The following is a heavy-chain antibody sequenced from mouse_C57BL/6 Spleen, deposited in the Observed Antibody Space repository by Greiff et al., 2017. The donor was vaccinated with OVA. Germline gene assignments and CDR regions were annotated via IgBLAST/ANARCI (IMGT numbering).Heavy chain of an antibody. D-gene: IGHD1-1*01. J-gene: IGHJ1*03. CDR3: ARDYYGSSYGYFDV. CDR2: ISGGGGNT. CDR1: GFTFSSYT. Sequence: DVKLVESGGGLVKPGGSLKLSCAASGFTFSSYTMSWVRQTPEKRLEWVATISGGGGNTYYPDSVKGRFTISRDNATNTLYLQMSSLRSEDTALYYCARDYYGSSYGYFDVWGTGTTVTVSS. V-gene: IGHV5-9*01.